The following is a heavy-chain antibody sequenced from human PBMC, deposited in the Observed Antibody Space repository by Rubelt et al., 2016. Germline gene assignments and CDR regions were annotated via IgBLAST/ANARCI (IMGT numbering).Heavy chain of an antibody. CDR1: GGSISSNY. V-gene: IGHV4-59*12. CDR3: ATSPKLEDAFDI. Sequence: QVQLQESGPGLVKPSETLSLICTVSGGSISSNYWSWIRQPPGKGLEWIGYVYYSGSTNYNPPLKSRVLMSVDTSKNQFSLKLSSVTAADTAVYYCATSPKLEDAFDIWGQGTMVTVSS. CDR2: VYYSGST. D-gene: IGHD3-10*01. J-gene: IGHJ3*02.